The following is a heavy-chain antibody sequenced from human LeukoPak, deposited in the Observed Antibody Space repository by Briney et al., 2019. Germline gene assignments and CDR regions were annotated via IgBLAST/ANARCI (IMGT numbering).Heavy chain of an antibody. V-gene: IGHV4-34*01. J-gene: IGHJ5*02. Sequence: NPSETLPLTCAVHGGPFRGFFWSWIRQTPGKGLERIGEIRHSARPNYNPSHKGRITRSAATSKSQLSLRLASVTAGDTALYYCARGIFYGGRNQYFWFDLGGQGTLVTVSS. D-gene: IGHD4-23*01. CDR1: GGPFRGFF. CDR2: IRHSARP. CDR3: ARGIFYGGRNQYFWFDL.